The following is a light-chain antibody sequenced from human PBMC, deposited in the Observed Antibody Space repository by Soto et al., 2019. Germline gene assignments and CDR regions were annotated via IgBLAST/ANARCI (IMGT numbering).Light chain of an antibody. CDR2: GAS. V-gene: IGKV3-20*01. CDR1: QSVSSSF. CDR3: QQYGSSPWT. Sequence: EIVLTQSPGTLSLSLGERATLSCRASQSVSSSFLAWYQQKPGQAPRLLIYGASSRATGIPDRFSGSGSGTDYTLTISSLELEDFAVYYCQQYGSSPWTVGQGNKVEIK. J-gene: IGKJ1*01.